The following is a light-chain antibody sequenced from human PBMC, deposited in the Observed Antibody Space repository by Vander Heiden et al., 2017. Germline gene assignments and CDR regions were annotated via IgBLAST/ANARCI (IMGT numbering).Light chain of an antibody. Sequence: EIVITPSPATLSVSPVERATLSCRASQSVSSNLAWYQQKPGQAPRLLIYGASTRATGIPARFSGSGSGTEFTLTISSRQSEDFAVYYCQQYNYWPPLTFGGGTKVEIK. CDR2: GAS. CDR1: QSVSSN. V-gene: IGKV3-15*01. CDR3: QQYNYWPPLT. J-gene: IGKJ4*01.